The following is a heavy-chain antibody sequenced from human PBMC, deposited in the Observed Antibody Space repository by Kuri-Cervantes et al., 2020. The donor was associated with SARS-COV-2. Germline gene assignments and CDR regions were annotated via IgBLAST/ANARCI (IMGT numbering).Heavy chain of an antibody. CDR2: INSKSGGT. D-gene: IGHD3-3*01. V-gene: IGHV1-2*04. CDR3: ARGPAITIFGVLRGRENWFDP. Sequence: ASVKVSCKASGYTFTGYYVHWIRQAPGEGLEWMGWINSKSGGTNYAQKFQGWVTMTRETSISTAYMELSRLRSDDTAVYYCARGPAITIFGVLRGRENWFDPWGQGTLVTDSS. J-gene: IGHJ5*02. CDR1: GYTFTGYY.